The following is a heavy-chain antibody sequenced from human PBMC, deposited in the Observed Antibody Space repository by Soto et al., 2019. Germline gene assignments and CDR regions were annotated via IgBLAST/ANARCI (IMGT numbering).Heavy chain of an antibody. CDR1: GYTFTSYG. Sequence: ASVKVSCKASGYTFTSYGISWVRQAPGQGLEWMGWISAYNGNTNYAQKLQGRVTMTTDTSTSTAYMELRSLRSDDTAVYCCARAAYYYDSSGYYLGYWGQGTLVTVSS. V-gene: IGHV1-18*04. J-gene: IGHJ4*02. CDR3: ARAAYYYDSSGYYLGY. CDR2: ISAYNGNT. D-gene: IGHD3-22*01.